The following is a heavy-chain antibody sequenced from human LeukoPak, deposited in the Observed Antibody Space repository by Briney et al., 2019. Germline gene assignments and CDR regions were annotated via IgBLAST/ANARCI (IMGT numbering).Heavy chain of an antibody. D-gene: IGHD3-22*01. V-gene: IGHV4-4*07. J-gene: IGHJ3*02. CDR2: IYTSGST. CDR3: AREDSIGYYFHAFDI. Sequence: SETLSLTCTVSGGSISSYYWSWIRQPAGKGLEWIGRIYTSGSTNYNPSLKSRVTMSVDTSKNQFSLKLSSVTAADTAVYYCAREDSIGYYFHAFDIWGQGTMVTVSS. CDR1: GGSISSYY.